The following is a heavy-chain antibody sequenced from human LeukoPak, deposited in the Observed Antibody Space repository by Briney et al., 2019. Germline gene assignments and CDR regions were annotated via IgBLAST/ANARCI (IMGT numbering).Heavy chain of an antibody. D-gene: IGHD1-14*01. Sequence: GGSLRLSCTASGFTFSDYAMSWVRQAPGKGLEWVSVIYSGGSTYYADSVKGRFTISRDNSKNTLYLQMNSLRAEDTAVYYCARITKAASAIYYYYYGMDVWGQGTTVTVSS. CDR1: GFTFSDYA. V-gene: IGHV3-53*01. CDR3: ARITKAASAIYYYYYGMDV. J-gene: IGHJ6*02. CDR2: IYSGGST.